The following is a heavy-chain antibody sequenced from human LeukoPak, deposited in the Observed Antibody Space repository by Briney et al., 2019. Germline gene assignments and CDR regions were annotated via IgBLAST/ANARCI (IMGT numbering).Heavy chain of an antibody. J-gene: IGHJ4*02. V-gene: IGHV3-64*04. Sequence: TGGSLRLSCSASGFTFSNYAMHXXRQAPGKGLEXISAISSNGGSTYYADSVKGRFTISRDNAKNSLYLQMNSLRAEDTAVYYCAREDRENRPLDYWGQGTLVTVSS. CDR3: AREDRENRPLDY. CDR2: ISSNGGST. CDR1: GFTFSNYA.